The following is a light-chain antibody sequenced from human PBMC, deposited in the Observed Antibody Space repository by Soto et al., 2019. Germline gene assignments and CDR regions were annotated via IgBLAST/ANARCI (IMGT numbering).Light chain of an antibody. Sequence: QSVLTQPASGSGAPGQSITISCTGTSSDVGSYNLVSWYQQHPGKAPKLMICEVSKRPSGVSNRFSGSKSGNTASLTISGLQAEDEADYYCCSYAGSSTVFGTGTKVTV. CDR1: SSDVGSYNL. J-gene: IGLJ1*01. CDR3: CSYAGSSTV. V-gene: IGLV2-23*02. CDR2: EVS.